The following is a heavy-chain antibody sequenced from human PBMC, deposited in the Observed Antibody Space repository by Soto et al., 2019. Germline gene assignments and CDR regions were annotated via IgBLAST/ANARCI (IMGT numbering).Heavy chain of an antibody. CDR3: AHIVVAGLGYDFDY. CDR1: GFSLSSTRMA. V-gene: IGHV2-5*02. Sequence: QITLKESGPTLVKPTQTLTLTCTFSGFSLSSTRMAVGWIRQPPGKALEWLALIYWDDDKRYSPFLKSRLTITKDTSKTQVVLTMSNMDPVDTARYYCAHIVVAGLGYDFDYWGQGTLVTVSS. D-gene: IGHD6-19*01. CDR2: IYWDDDK. J-gene: IGHJ4*02.